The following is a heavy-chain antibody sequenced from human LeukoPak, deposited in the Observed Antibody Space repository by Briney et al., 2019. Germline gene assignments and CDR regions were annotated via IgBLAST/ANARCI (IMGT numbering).Heavy chain of an antibody. CDR1: GGSISSYY. D-gene: IGHD6-13*01. J-gene: IGHJ4*02. V-gene: IGHV4-4*09. CDR3: ARQAAAGAPFGY. CDR2: IYTSGST. Sequence: SETLSLTCTVSGGSISSYYWSWIRQPPGKGLEWIGYIYTSGSTNYNPSLKSRVTISVDTSKNQFSLKLSSVTAADTAVYYCARQAAAGAPFGYWGQGALVTVSS.